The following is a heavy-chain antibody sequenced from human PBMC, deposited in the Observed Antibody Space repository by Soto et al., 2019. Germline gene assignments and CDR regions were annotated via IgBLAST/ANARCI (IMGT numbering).Heavy chain of an antibody. V-gene: IGHV3-23*01. CDR1: GFTFSSYA. Sequence: GGSLRLSCAASGFTFSSYAMSWVRQAPGKGLEWVSAISGSGGSTYYADSVKGRFTISRDNSKNTLYLQMNSLRAEDTAVYYCAKAGNGLHAPTHIVAVPAAIGYYYMDVWGKGTTVTVSS. CDR3: AKAGNGLHAPTHIVAVPAAIGYYYMDV. CDR2: ISGSGGST. J-gene: IGHJ6*03. D-gene: IGHD2-2*01.